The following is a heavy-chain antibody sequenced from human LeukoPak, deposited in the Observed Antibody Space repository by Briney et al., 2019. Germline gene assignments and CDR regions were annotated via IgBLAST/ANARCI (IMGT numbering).Heavy chain of an antibody. CDR2: IYTSGST. CDR3: ARRVVDTAMVSLFDS. J-gene: IGHJ4*02. Sequence: SQTLSLTCTVSGGSISSGSYYWSWIRQPAGKGLEWIGRIYTSGSTNYNPSLKSRVTISVDTSKNQFSLKLTSVTAADTAVYYCARRVVDTAMVSLFDSWGQGTLVTVSS. D-gene: IGHD5-18*01. CDR1: GGSISSGSYY. V-gene: IGHV4-61*02.